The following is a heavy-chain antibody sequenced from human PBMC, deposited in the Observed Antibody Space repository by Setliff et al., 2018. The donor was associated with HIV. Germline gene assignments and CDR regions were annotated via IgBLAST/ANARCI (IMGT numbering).Heavy chain of an antibody. CDR1: GASISSSSHH. Sequence: SSETLSLTCTVSGASISSSSHHWAWIRQPPGKGLEYIGNIYYTGSTHHNPSLESRVATSVDTSKNQFSLKLSSVTAADTAVYYCARIVRGELVATSTFFYYYMDVWGKGTTVTVSS. D-gene: IGHD1-7*01. V-gene: IGHV4-39*01. J-gene: IGHJ6*03. CDR2: IYYTGST. CDR3: ARIVRGELVATSTFFYYYMDV.